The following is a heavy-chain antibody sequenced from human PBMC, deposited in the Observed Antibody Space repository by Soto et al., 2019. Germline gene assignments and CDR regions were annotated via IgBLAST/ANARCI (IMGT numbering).Heavy chain of an antibody. CDR1: GFIFSNYA. CDR3: ASELMHSPSFDY. D-gene: IGHD3-3*02. V-gene: IGHV3-30-3*01. CDR2: ISFDGSNK. J-gene: IGHJ4*02. Sequence: VPLVESGGGVVQPGTSLRLSCAASGFIFSNYAMHWVRQAPGKGLEWVAVISFDGSNKYYADSVKGRITISRDKSTTTLSLQMTALRGEDTAVYSSASELMHSPSFDYFRQVTLVTVSS.